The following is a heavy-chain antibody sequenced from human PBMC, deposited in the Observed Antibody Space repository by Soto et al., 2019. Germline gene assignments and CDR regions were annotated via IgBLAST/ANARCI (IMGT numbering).Heavy chain of an antibody. CDR1: GGSFSGYY. J-gene: IGHJ3*02. Sequence: SETLSLTCAVYGGSFSGYYWSWIRQPPGKGLEWIGYLYYSGISNYNPSLKSRVTISLDTSKNQFSLKLSSVTAADTAVYYCARVGGAPLGAFDIWGQGTMVTVSS. CDR2: LYYSGIS. V-gene: IGHV4-59*01. CDR3: ARVGGAPLGAFDI. D-gene: IGHD1-26*01.